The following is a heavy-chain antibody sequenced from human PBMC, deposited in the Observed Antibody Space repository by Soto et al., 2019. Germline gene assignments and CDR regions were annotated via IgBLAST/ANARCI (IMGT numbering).Heavy chain of an antibody. CDR3: ATWHLREHAYDI. CDR1: RFSFNTFA. J-gene: IGHJ3*02. Sequence: GGSLRLSCVASRFSFNTFAMSWVRQAPGKGLEWVSSINAGGGNTYYADSVKGRFTVSRDNSKNTLHLQMDTLRAEDTALYFCATWHLREHAYDIWGQGTMVTVSS. CDR2: INAGGGNT. D-gene: IGHD5-12*01. V-gene: IGHV3-23*01.